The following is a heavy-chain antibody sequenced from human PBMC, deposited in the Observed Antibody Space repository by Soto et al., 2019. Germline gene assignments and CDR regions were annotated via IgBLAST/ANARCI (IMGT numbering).Heavy chain of an antibody. Sequence: GGSLRLSCAASDSAFSSYEMNWVRQAPGKGLEWISYIRGSGSPIFYADSVKGRFTTSRDNAKMSVYLQMSSLRPEDMAVYKCVREGHYYFDYWGQGALVTVSS. CDR2: IRGSGSPI. CDR1: DSAFSSYE. J-gene: IGHJ4*02. V-gene: IGHV3-48*03. CDR3: VREGHYYFDY.